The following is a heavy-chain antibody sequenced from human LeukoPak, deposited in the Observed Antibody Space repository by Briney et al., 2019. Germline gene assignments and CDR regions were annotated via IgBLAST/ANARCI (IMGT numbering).Heavy chain of an antibody. V-gene: IGHV3-66*01. CDR2: IYSSSTT. Sequence: GGSLRLSCAASGFTVSSNYMNWVRQAPGKGLEWVSVIYSSSTTYYADSVKGRFTVSRDNAKNTLYLQMNSLRAEDTAVYYCARDVPHNWFDTWGQGTLVTVSS. CDR1: GFTVSSNY. CDR3: ARDVPHNWFDT. J-gene: IGHJ5*02.